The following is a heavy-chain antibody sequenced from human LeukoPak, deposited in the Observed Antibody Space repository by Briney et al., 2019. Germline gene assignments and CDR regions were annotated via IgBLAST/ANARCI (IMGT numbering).Heavy chain of an antibody. V-gene: IGHV3-23*01. CDR3: ARGIYGAFDN. J-gene: IGHJ4*02. CDR1: GFTFSSYA. CDR2: ISGSGGST. Sequence: GGSLRLSCAASGFTFSSYAMSWVRQAPGKGLEWVSAISGSGGSTYYADSVKGRFTISRENAKNSLCLQMNSLRAEDTAVYYCARGIYGAFDNWGQGTLVTVSS. D-gene: IGHD4/OR15-4a*01.